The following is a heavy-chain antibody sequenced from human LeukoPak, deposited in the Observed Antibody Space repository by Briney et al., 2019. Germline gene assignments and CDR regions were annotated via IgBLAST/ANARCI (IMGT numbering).Heavy chain of an antibody. CDR2: IYHSGST. V-gene: IGHV4-4*02. Sequence: SETLSLTCAVSGGSISSSNWWSWVRQPPGKGLEWIGEIYHSGSTNYNPSLKSRVTISVDKSKNQFSLKLSSVTAADTAVYYCARSDDYGDYVVVYFQHWGQGTLVTVSS. J-gene: IGHJ1*01. CDR3: ARSDDYGDYVVVYFQH. D-gene: IGHD4-17*01. CDR1: GGSISSSNW.